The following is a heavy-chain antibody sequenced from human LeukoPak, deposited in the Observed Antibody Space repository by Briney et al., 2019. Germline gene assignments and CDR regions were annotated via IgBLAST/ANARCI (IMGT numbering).Heavy chain of an antibody. CDR3: ARDRNDYVWGSSSDAFDI. CDR1: GFTFSDYY. J-gene: IGHJ3*02. D-gene: IGHD3-16*01. CDR2: ISSSGSTI. Sequence: GGSLRLSCAASGFTFSDYYMSCIPHAPGKGREWVSYISSSGSTIYYADSVKGRFTISRDNAKNSLYLQMNSLRAEDTAVYYCARDRNDYVWGSSSDAFDIWGQGTMVTVSS. V-gene: IGHV3-11*01.